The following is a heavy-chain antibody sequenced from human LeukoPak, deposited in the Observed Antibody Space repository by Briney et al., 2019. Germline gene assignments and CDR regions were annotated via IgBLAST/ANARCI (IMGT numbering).Heavy chain of an antibody. CDR2: ICGSGGAT. CDR3: AKDLIAFGYCGSSTCFDAFDI. CDR1: GLTFSNYG. V-gene: IGHV3-23*01. J-gene: IGHJ3*02. D-gene: IGHD2-2*01. Sequence: PGGSLRLSCAASGLTFSNYGMAWVRQAPGKGLEWVSTICGSGGATYYADSVSGRFTISRDNSKNTLYLQMDSLRAEDTAVYYCAKDLIAFGYCGSSTCFDAFDIWGQGTMVTVSS.